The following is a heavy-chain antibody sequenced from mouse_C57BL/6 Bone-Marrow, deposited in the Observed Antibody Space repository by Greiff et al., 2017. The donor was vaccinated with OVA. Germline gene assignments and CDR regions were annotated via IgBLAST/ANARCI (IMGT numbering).Heavy chain of an antibody. V-gene: IGHV1-54*01. CDR1: GYAFTNYL. D-gene: IGHD2-4*01. J-gene: IGHJ2*01. CDR2: INPGSGGT. CDR3: ARGYDYDANYFDY. Sequence: LVESGAELVRPGTSVKVSCKASGYAFTNYLIEWVKQRPGQGLEWIGVINPGSGGTNYNEKFKGKATLTADKSSSTAYMQLSSLTSEDSAVYFGARGYDYDANYFDYWGQGTTLTVSS.